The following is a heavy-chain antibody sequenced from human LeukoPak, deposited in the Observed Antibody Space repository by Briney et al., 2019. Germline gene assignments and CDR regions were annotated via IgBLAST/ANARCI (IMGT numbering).Heavy chain of an antibody. CDR1: GFTFSSYW. D-gene: IGHD5-18*01. V-gene: IGHV3-7*01. J-gene: IGHJ4*02. Sequence: PGVSLRLSCAASGFTFSSYWMSWVRQAPGKGLEWVANIKQDGSEKYYVDSVRGRFTISRDNARNSLYLQMNSLRAEDTAVYYCARLRGYSYGYSDYWGQGTLVTVSS. CDR2: IKQDGSEK. CDR3: ARLRGYSYGYSDY.